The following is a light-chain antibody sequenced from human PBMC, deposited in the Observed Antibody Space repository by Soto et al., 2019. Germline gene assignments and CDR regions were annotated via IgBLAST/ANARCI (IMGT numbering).Light chain of an antibody. CDR3: AAWDDSLNGPV. CDR1: SSNIGGNA. CDR2: TNN. J-gene: IGLJ2*01. V-gene: IGLV1-44*01. Sequence: QSVLTQPPSASGTPGQRVTISCSGSSSNIGGNAVNWYQQIPGTAPKLLIYTNNQRPSRVPDRFSGSKSGTSASLAISGLQSEDEADYYCAAWDDSLNGPVFGGGTKVTVL.